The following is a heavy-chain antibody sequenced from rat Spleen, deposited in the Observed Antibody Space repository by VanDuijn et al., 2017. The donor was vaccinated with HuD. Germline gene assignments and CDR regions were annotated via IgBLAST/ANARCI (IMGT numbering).Heavy chain of an antibody. J-gene: IGHJ2*01. CDR2: ISSSSGT. V-gene: IGHV5-62*01. CDR1: GFTFSSYG. CDR3: ARDYGGYPDY. D-gene: IGHD1-11*01. Sequence: VQLVESGGGLVQPGKSLKLSCSASGFTFSSYGMHWIRQAPGKGLDWVAYISSSSGTVYADAVKGRFTISRDNAKKTLYLQMNSLRSEDTATYYCARDYGGYPDYWGQGVMVTVSS.